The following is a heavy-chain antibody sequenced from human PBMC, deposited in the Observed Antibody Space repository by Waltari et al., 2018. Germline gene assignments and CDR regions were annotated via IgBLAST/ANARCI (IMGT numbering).Heavy chain of an antibody. CDR1: GFTLRSYE. J-gene: IGHJ6*02. CDR3: ARDGKRVGDYGMDV. CDR2: INPSGSLI. D-gene: IGHD3-10*01. V-gene: IGHV3-48*03. Sequence: EVQVVESGGGLVQPGGSLRLSCAASGFTLRSYEMNWVRQAPGRGLEWLSYINPSGSLIYNLDSVKGRFTISRDNAKNSLYLQMNSLRAEDTAVYYCARDGKRVGDYGMDVWGQGTTVTVSS.